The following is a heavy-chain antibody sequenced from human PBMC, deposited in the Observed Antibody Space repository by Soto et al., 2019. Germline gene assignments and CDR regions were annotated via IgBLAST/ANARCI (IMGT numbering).Heavy chain of an antibody. V-gene: IGHV5-51*01. CDR3: ARTRSFTLGFYYDGMDV. J-gene: IGHJ6*02. Sequence: PGESVKISCQGSGYSFASYWIGWVRQMPGKDLEWMGIIYPGDSDTRYSPSFQGQVTISADKSLRTAYLQWTSLKASDTALYYCARTRSFTLGFYYDGMDVWGQGTTVTVSS. CDR1: GYSFASYW. D-gene: IGHD6-6*01. CDR2: IYPGDSDT.